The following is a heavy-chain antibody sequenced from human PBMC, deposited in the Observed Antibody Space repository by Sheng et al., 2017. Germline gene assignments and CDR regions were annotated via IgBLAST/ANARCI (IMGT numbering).Heavy chain of an antibody. J-gene: IGHJ3*01. D-gene: IGHD3-10*01. V-gene: IGHV1-46*01. Sequence: QVQLVQSGAEVRKPGASVNVSCKASGYTFTSYYLHWVRQAPGQGLEWMGLVNPSAGSTTYAPDFQGRVTMTRDTSTGTVYMSLRSLRFEDTAVYYCARVGISMIRGVIDGFDVWDQG. CDR2: VNPSAGST. CDR3: ARVGISMIRGVIDGFDV. CDR1: GYTFTSYY.